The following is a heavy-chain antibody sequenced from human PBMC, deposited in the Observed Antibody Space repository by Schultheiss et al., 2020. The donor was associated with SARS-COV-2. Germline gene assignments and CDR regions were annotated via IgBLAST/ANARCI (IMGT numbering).Heavy chain of an antibody. CDR1: GYSFTSYW. V-gene: IGHV5-51*01. Sequence: GESLKISCKGSGYSFTSYWIGWVRQMPGKGLEWMGIIYPGDSDTRYSPSFQGQVTISADKSISTAYLQWSSLKASDTAMYYCARHKVVCITGTTNYYDYYMDVWGKGTTVTVSS. CDR3: ARHKVVCITGTTNYYDYYMDV. CDR2: IYPGDSDT. J-gene: IGHJ6*03. D-gene: IGHD1-20*01.